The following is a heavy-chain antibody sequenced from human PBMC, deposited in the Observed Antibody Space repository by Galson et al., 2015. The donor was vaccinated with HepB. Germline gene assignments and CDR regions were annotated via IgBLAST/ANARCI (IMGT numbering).Heavy chain of an antibody. CDR1: GFTFSSYA. V-gene: IGHV3-30*04. D-gene: IGHD3-22*01. CDR2: ISYDGSNK. Sequence: SLRLSCAASGFTFSSYAMHWVRQAPGKGLEWVTVISYDGSNKYYADSVKGRFTISRDNSKNTLYLQMNSLRAEDTAVYYCARERVVVITGTFDYWGQGTLVTVSS. CDR3: ARERVVVITGTFDY. J-gene: IGHJ4*02.